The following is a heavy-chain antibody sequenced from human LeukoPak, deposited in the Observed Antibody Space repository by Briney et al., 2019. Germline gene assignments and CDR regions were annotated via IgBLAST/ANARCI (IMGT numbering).Heavy chain of an antibody. V-gene: IGHV3-7*01. D-gene: IGHD3-3*01. J-gene: IGHJ4*02. CDR1: GFTFSSYW. CDR3: ARGGSYDFWSGYYYFDY. CDR2: IKQDGSEK. Sequence: GGSLRLSCAASGFTFSSYWMSWARQAPGKGLEWVANIKQDGSEKYYVDSVKGRFTIPRDNAKNSLYLQMNSLRAEDTAVYYCARGGSYDFWSGYYYFDYWGQGTLVTVSS.